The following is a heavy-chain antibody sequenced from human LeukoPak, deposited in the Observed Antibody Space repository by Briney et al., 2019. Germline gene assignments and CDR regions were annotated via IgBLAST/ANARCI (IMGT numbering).Heavy chain of an antibody. Sequence: ASVKVSCKASGGTFSSYAISWVRQAPGQGLEWMGGIIPIFGTANYAQKFQGRVTITADESTSTAYMVLSSLRSEDTAVYYCARDHRDLYYFDYWGQGTLVTVSS. V-gene: IGHV1-69*01. CDR3: ARDHRDLYYFDY. CDR2: IIPIFGTA. CDR1: GGTFSSYA. D-gene: IGHD1-14*01. J-gene: IGHJ4*02.